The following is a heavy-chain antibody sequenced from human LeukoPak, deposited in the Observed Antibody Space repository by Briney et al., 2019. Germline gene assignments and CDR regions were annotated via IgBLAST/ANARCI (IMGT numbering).Heavy chain of an antibody. V-gene: IGHV1-18*01. CDR2: ISAYNGNT. Sequence: ASVKVSCKASGYTFTSYGISWVRQAPGQGLEWMGWISAYNGNTNYAQKFQGRVTMTRNTSISTAYTELSSLRSEDTAVYYCARDLRFLEWYPNMDVWGKGATVTVSS. CDR1: GYTFTSYG. J-gene: IGHJ6*03. CDR3: ARDLRFLEWYPNMDV. D-gene: IGHD3-3*01.